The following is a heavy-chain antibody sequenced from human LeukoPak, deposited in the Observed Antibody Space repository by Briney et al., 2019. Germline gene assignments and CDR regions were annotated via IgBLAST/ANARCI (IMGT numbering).Heavy chain of an antibody. D-gene: IGHD4-23*01. Sequence: GGSLRLSCAVSGFTFSSYGMHWVRQAPGKGLEWVAVIWYDGSNKYYADSVKGRFTISRDNSKNTLYLQMNSLRAEDTAVYYCARDTNSADAFDIWGQGTMVTVSS. V-gene: IGHV3-33*01. CDR3: ARDTNSADAFDI. CDR1: GFTFSSYG. J-gene: IGHJ3*02. CDR2: IWYDGSNK.